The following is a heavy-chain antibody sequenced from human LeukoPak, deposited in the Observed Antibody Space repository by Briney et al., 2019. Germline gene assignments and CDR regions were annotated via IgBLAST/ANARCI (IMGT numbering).Heavy chain of an antibody. CDR2: IYYSGST. V-gene: IGHV4-59*01. Sequence: SVTLSLTCTVSGGSISSYYWSWIRQPPGKGLEWIGYIYYSGSTNYNPSLKSRVTISVDTSKSQFSLKLSSVTAADTAVYYCARVSFSSWFDPWGQGTLVTVSS. J-gene: IGHJ5*02. CDR3: ARVSFSSWFDP. CDR1: GGSISSYY.